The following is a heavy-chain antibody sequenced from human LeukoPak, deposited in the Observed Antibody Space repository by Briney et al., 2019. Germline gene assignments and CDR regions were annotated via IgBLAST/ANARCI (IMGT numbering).Heavy chain of an antibody. CDR1: VYTFTDYY. Sequence: ASVKVSCNASVYTFTDYYMHWVRQSPGQGFEWMGWINPNDCDTNYAQKFQCRVTMTRHTSISTAHMEVSRLRSDDTAVYYCARANFLYCSSTTCLFDYWGQGILVTVSS. D-gene: IGHD2-2*01. CDR3: ARANFLYCSSTTCLFDY. CDR2: INPNDCDT. V-gene: IGHV1-2*02. J-gene: IGHJ4*02.